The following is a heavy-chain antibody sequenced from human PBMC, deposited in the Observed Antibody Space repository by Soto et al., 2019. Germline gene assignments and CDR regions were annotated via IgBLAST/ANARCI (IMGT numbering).Heavy chain of an antibody. CDR2: IWYDGSNK. Sequence: QVQLVESGGGVVQPGRSLRLSCAASGFTFSSYGMHWVRQAPGKGLEWVAVIWYDGSNKYYADSVKGRFTISRDNSKNTLYLQMNSLRAEDTAVYYCAKDSRGCTNGVCYKTGGAFDIWGQGTMVTVSS. J-gene: IGHJ3*02. D-gene: IGHD2-8*01. CDR3: AKDSRGCTNGVCYKTGGAFDI. V-gene: IGHV3-33*06. CDR1: GFTFSSYG.